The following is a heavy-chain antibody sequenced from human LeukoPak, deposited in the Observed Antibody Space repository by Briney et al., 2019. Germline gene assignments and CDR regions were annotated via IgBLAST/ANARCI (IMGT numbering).Heavy chain of an antibody. Sequence: GGSLRLSCAASGFTFSSYAMHWVRQAPGKGLEYVSAISSNGGSTYYADSVKGRFTISRDNSKNTLYLQMGSLRAEDMAVYYCARGHYGSGSYFDYWGQGTLVTVSS. CDR2: ISSNGGST. D-gene: IGHD3-10*01. J-gene: IGHJ4*02. V-gene: IGHV3-64*02. CDR1: GFTFSSYA. CDR3: ARGHYGSGSYFDY.